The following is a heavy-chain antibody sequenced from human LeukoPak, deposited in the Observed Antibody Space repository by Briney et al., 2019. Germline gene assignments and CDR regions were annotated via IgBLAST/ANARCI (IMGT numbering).Heavy chain of an antibody. D-gene: IGHD6-13*01. J-gene: IGHJ4*02. V-gene: IGHV3-64*01. CDR1: GFTFSSYA. CDR3: ARLDSSSNDY. CDR2: ISSNGGST. Sequence: GGSLRLSGAASGFTFSSYAMHWVRQAPGKGLEYVSAISSNGGSTYYANSVKGRFTISRDNSKNTLYLQMGSLRAEDMAVYYCARLDSSSNDYWGQGTLVTVSS.